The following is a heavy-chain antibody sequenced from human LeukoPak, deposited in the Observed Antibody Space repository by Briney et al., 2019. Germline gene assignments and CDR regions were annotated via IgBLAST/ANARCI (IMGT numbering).Heavy chain of an antibody. Sequence: GGSLRLSCAASGFTVSSNYMSWVRQAPGKGLEWVSVSGSGGDTYYVDSVKGRFTISRDNSKNTLYLQMNSLRAEDTAVYYCAKARGGTYRTYYFDYWGQGTLVTVSS. D-gene: IGHD1-26*01. CDR1: GFTVSSNY. CDR3: AKARGGTYRTYYFDY. J-gene: IGHJ4*02. V-gene: IGHV3-53*01. CDR2: SGSGGDT.